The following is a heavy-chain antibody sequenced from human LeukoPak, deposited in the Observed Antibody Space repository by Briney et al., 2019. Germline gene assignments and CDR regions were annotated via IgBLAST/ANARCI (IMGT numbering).Heavy chain of an antibody. J-gene: IGHJ6*02. Sequence: NPSETLSLTCTVSGGSINSGGYYWSWIRQHPGKGLEWIGYIYYSGSTYYNPSLKSRVTISVDTSKNQFSLKLSSVTAADTAVYYCARVGYDFWSGYYVSHYYYGMDVWGQGTTVTVSS. CDR2: IYYSGST. CDR1: GGSINSGGYY. D-gene: IGHD3-3*01. CDR3: ARVGYDFWSGYYVSHYYYGMDV. V-gene: IGHV4-31*03.